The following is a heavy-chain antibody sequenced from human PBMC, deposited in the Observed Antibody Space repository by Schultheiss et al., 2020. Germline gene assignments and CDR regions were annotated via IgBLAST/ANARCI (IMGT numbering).Heavy chain of an antibody. Sequence: SATLSLTCTVSGGSISSYYWSWIRQPPGKGLEWIGEINHSGSTNYNPSLKSRVTISVDTSKNQFSLKLSSVTAADTAVYYCARNDFWSGALGYYYMDVWGKGTTVTVSS. D-gene: IGHD3-3*01. CDR3: ARNDFWSGALGYYYMDV. J-gene: IGHJ6*03. CDR1: GGSISSYY. V-gene: IGHV4-34*01. CDR2: INHSGST.